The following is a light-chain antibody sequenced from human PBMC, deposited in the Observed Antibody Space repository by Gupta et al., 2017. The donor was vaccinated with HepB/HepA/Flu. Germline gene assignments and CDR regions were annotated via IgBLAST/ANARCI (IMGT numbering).Light chain of an antibody. CDR1: ESVLYN. V-gene: IGKV3-15*01. CDR2: GAS. J-gene: IGKJ1*01. CDR3: QQDHKPPT. Sequence: EIVLTQSPATLSVSPGERVSLSCRASESVLYNLAWYQQKPGQAPRLLIYGASTRATGIPARLSGSGSATEFTLTSSSRQSEDLAIYYGQQDHKPPTFGQGTXVEIK.